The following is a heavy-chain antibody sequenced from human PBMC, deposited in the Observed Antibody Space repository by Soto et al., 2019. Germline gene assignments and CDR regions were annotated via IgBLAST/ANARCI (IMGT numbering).Heavy chain of an antibody. Sequence: PSATLSLTCTVSGVSISSYYWSWIRQPPGKGLEWIGYIYYSGSTNYNPSLKSRVTISVDTSKNQFSLKLSSVTAADTAVYYCARATTFLTGFDYWGQGTLVTVSS. J-gene: IGHJ4*02. CDR3: ARATTFLTGFDY. D-gene: IGHD3-9*01. CDR1: GVSISSYY. CDR2: IYYSGST. V-gene: IGHV4-59*01.